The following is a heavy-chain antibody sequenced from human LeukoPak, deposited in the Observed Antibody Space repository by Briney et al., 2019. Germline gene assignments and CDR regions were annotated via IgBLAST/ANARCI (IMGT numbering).Heavy chain of an antibody. CDR1: GGSNSSYY. CDR2: IYYSGST. D-gene: IGHD5-18*01. CDR3: ARSMPNYYSYGSYGMDV. J-gene: IGHJ6*02. V-gene: IGHV4-59*08. Sequence: SETLSLTRTVSGGSNSSYYWSWIRQPPGKGLEWIGYIYYSGSTNYNPSLKSRVTISVDTSKNQFSLKLSSVTAADTAVYYCARSMPNYYSYGSYGMDVWGQGTTVTVSS.